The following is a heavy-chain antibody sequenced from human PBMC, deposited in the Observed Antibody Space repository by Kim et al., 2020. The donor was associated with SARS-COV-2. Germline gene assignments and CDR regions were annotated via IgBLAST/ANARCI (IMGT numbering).Heavy chain of an antibody. Sequence: GGSLRLSCAASGFTFSSYSMNWVRQAPGKGLEWVSSISSNSSNIYYADSVKGRFTISRDNAKNSLYLQMNSLRAEDTAVYYCARDFEKYGSSWGGYYYYYGMDVWGQGTTVSVSS. V-gene: IGHV3-21*01. CDR1: GFTFSSYS. J-gene: IGHJ6*02. CDR3: ARDFEKYGSSWGGYYYYYGMDV. D-gene: IGHD6-13*01. CDR2: ISSNSSNI.